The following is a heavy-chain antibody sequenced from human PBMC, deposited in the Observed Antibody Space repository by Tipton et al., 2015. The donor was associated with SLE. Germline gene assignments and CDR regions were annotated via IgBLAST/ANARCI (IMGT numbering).Heavy chain of an antibody. Sequence: RSLRLSCAASGFTFDDYAMHWVRQAPGKGLEWVSGISWNSGSIGYADSVKGRFTISRDNAKNSLYLQMNSLRAEDTAVYYCARDLPPFDYWGQGTLVTVSS. J-gene: IGHJ4*02. CDR2: ISWNSGSI. CDR3: ARDLPPFDY. CDR1: GFTFDDYA. V-gene: IGHV3-9*01.